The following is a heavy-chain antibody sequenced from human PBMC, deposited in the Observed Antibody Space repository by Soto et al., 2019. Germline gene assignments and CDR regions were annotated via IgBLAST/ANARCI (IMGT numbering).Heavy chain of an antibody. CDR3: ARVASRVVVAITHPGYFDL. J-gene: IGHJ2*01. CDR2: ISYDGSNK. V-gene: IGHV3-30-3*01. Sequence: QVQLVESGGGVVQPGRSLRLSCAASGFTFSSYAMHWVRQAPGKGLEWVAVISYDGSNKYYADSVKGRFTISRDNSKNTLYLQMNSLRAEDTAVYYCARVASRVVVAITHPGYFDLWGRGTLVTVSS. D-gene: IGHD3-22*01. CDR1: GFTFSSYA.